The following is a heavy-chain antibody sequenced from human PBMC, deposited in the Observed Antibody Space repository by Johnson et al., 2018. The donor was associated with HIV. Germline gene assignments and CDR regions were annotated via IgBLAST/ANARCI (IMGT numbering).Heavy chain of an antibody. CDR1: GFTFSSYW. CDR3: ARVEQRRTVDI. D-gene: IGHD3/OR15-3a*01. CDR2: INSDGSST. Sequence: MLLVESGGGLVQPGGSLRLSCAASGFTFSSYWMHWVRQAPGKGLVWVSHINSDGSSTSYADSVKGRFTISRDNAKNTLYLQMNSLRAVDTAVYFCARVEQRRTVDIWGQGTMVTVSS. V-gene: IGHV3-74*01. J-gene: IGHJ3*02.